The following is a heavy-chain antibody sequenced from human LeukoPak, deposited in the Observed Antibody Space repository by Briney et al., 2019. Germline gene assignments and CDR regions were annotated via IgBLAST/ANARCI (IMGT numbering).Heavy chain of an antibody. V-gene: IGHV3-48*03. Sequence: GGSLRLSCAASGFTFSSYEMNWVRQAPGKGLEWVSYISSSGSTIYYADSVKGRFTVSRDNAKNSLYLQMTSLRAEDTAVYYCARKYGDYGGLGDYWGQGTLVTVSS. CDR1: GFTFSSYE. CDR3: ARKYGDYGGLGDY. J-gene: IGHJ4*02. CDR2: ISSSGSTI. D-gene: IGHD4-17*01.